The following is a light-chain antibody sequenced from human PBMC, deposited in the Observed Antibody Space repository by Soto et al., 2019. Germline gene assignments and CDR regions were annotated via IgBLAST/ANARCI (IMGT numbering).Light chain of an antibody. V-gene: IGKV3-20*01. CDR1: QSVDRNY. CDR2: GAS. Sequence: EIVLTQSPGTLSLSPGESATLSCRASQSVDRNYLAWFQQKPGQAPRLLIYGASSRATGIPPRFSGSGSGTEFVLTISGLEPEDFAVYYCRQFASTPRTFGQGTKVERK. CDR3: RQFASTPRT. J-gene: IGKJ1*01.